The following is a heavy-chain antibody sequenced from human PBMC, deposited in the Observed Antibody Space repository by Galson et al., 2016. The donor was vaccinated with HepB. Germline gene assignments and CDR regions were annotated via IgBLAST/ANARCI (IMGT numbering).Heavy chain of an antibody. Sequence: SLRLSCAASGFTGNNYGMTWVRQAPGKGLDRVAAESMDGRRKFDADPGKGRFTITRDNSNRMLFLQMSSLRADDTAVYYCARRHEYCPPVGCSVDYWGQGTLVSVSS. D-gene: IGHD2/OR15-2a*01. CDR2: ESMDGRRK. CDR1: GFTGNNYG. V-gene: IGHV3-30*03. J-gene: IGHJ4*02. CDR3: ARRHEYCPPVGCSVDY.